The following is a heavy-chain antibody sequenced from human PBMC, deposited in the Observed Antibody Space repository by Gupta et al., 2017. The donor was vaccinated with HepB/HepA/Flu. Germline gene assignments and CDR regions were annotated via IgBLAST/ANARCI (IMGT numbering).Heavy chain of an antibody. CDR1: AGVFSSGGYY. CDR2: IYYSGST. CDR3: ARDSRCYDSSGYAVDAFDI. J-gene: IGHJ3*02. D-gene: IGHD3-22*01. Sequence: QVKLQDWSPGLAEAAATFSLVWTGAAGVFSSGGYYCCWVRHHPGKGLEWIGYIYYSGSTYDNPSLKSRFTISVDTSKNQFSLKLSSVTAADTAVDYCARDSRCYDSSGYAVDAFDIWGQGTMVTVSS. V-gene: IGHV4-31*02.